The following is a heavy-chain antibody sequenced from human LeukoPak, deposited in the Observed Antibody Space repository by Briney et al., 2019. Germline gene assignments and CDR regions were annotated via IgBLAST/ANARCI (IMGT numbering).Heavy chain of an antibody. CDR2: MNPNSGNT. D-gene: IGHD1-26*01. Sequence: GASVKVSCKASGYTFTSYDINWVRQATGQGLERMGWMNPNSGNTGYAQKFQGRVTITRNTSISTAYMELSSLRSEDTAVYYLACAGSYSGAFDIWGQGTMVTVSS. V-gene: IGHV1-8*03. CDR1: GYTFTSYD. CDR3: ACAGSYSGAFDI. J-gene: IGHJ3*02.